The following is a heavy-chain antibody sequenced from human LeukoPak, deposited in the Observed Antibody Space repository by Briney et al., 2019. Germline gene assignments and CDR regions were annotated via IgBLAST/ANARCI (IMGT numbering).Heavy chain of an antibody. Sequence: PSETLSLTCTDSGGSISSGTYYWSWIRQPAGKGLEWIGRIYTSGSTNYNPSLKSRVTISVDTSKNQFSLRLNSVTAADTAVYYCARGRDGYNFLNRGEYYYFDYWGQGTPVTVSS. CDR1: GGSISSGTYY. D-gene: IGHD5-24*01. V-gene: IGHV4-61*02. J-gene: IGHJ4*02. CDR3: ARGRDGYNFLNRGEYYYFDY. CDR2: IYTSGST.